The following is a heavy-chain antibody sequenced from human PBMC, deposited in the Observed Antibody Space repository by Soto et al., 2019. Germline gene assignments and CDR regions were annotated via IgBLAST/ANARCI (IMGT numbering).Heavy chain of an antibody. CDR3: ARDRCSITICYKRRAGEIDY. D-gene: IGHD2-2*02. V-gene: IGHV1-3*01. J-gene: IGHJ4*02. Sequence: ASVKVSCKASVYTFTSYAMHWVRQAPGQRREWMGWSNAGNGNTKYSQNFQGRVTINSDTSASTAYMELSSLRSEATAVYYCARDRCSITICYKRRAGEIDYWGQGTLVTVSS. CDR1: VYTFTSYA. CDR2: SNAGNGNT.